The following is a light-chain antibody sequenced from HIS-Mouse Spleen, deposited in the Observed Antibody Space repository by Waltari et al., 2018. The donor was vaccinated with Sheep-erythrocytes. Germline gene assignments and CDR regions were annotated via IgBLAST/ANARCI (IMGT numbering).Light chain of an antibody. CDR2: QDN. V-gene: IGLV3-1*01. CDR3: QAWDSSLYV. J-gene: IGLJ1*01. Sequence: YQQKPGQSPVLVIYQDNKRPSGIPARFSASNSGNTPTLTISGTPAMDEADYYCQAWDSSLYVFGTGTKVTVL.